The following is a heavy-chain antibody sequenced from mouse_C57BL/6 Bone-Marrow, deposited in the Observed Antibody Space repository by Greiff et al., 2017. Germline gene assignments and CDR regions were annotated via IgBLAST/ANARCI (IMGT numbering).Heavy chain of an antibody. V-gene: IGHV2-9-1*01. D-gene: IGHD2-2*01. J-gene: IGHJ2*01. CDR2: IWTGGGT. CDR1: GFSLTSYA. Sequence: VQGVESGPGLVAPSQSLSISCTVSGFSLTSYAISWVRQPPGKGLEWLGVIWTGGGTNYNSALKSRLSISKDNSKSQVFLKMNSLQTDDTARYYCARNLRGYDGGDFDYWGQGTTLTVSS. CDR3: ARNLRGYDGGDFDY.